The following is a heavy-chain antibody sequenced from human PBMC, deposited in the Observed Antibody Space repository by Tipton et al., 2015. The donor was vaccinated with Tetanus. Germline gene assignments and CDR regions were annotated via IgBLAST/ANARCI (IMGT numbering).Heavy chain of an antibody. CDR2: MFYTGTS. Sequence: TLSLTCTVSGGSISSSYWSFIRQPPGKGLEWIGRMFYTGTSDYNPSLKGRVSISVDTSKRQFSLKLSSLTTADTAVYFCARDHSSSSYFDHWGQGTLVTVSS. CDR3: ARDHSSSSYFDH. J-gene: IGHJ4*02. D-gene: IGHD6-6*01. CDR1: GGSISSSY. V-gene: IGHV4-59*01.